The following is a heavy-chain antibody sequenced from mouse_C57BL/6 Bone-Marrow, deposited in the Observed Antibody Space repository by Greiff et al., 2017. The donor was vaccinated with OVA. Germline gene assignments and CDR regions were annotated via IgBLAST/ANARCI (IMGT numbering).Heavy chain of an antibody. CDR3: ARPLGRPPFDY. Sequence: VQLQQSGPELVKPGASVKISCKASGYTFTDYYMNWVKQSHGKSLEWIGDINPNNGGTSYNQKFKGKATLTVDKSSSTAYMELRSLTSEDSAVYYCARPLGRPPFDYWGQGTTLTVSS. V-gene: IGHV1-26*01. CDR1: GYTFTDYY. CDR2: INPNNGGT. J-gene: IGHJ2*01. D-gene: IGHD4-1*01.